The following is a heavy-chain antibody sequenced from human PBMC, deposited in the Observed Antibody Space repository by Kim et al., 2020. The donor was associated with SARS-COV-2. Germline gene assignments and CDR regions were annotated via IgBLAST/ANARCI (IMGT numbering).Heavy chain of an antibody. CDR1: GGSISSSSYY. Sequence: SETLSLTCTVSGGSISSSSYYWGWIRQPPGKGLEWIGSIYYSGSTYYNPSLKSRVTISVDTSKNQFSLKLSSVTAADTAVYYCARTNMVVRDYYYGMDVWGQGTTVTVSS. CDR3: ARTNMVVRDYYYGMDV. V-gene: IGHV4-39*01. J-gene: IGHJ6*02. D-gene: IGHD2-21*01. CDR2: IYYSGST.